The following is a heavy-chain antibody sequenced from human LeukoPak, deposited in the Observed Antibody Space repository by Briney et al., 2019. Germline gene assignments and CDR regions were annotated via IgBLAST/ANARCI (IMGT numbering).Heavy chain of an antibody. V-gene: IGHV3-30*18. J-gene: IGHJ4*02. CDR1: GFTFDKYG. Sequence: PGRSLRLSCAASGFTFDKYGMHYIRQAPGKGLEWVAVILEDGRIKKYADSVKDRFTISRDNTNNTLYLQMNRLRAEDTGIYFCAKDRETTASGTFDYWGLGTLVAVSS. CDR2: ILEDGRIK. CDR3: AKDRETTASGTFDY. D-gene: IGHD1-1*01.